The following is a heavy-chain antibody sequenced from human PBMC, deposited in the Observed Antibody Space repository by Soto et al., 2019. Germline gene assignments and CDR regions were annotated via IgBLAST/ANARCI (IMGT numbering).Heavy chain of an antibody. CDR3: ARLFCSTTTRHSWIDP. CDR2: IDPRDSYV. V-gene: IGHV5-10-1*01. CDR1: GYTFTTFW. Sequence: GESRKISCTGFGYTFTTFWISWVRQMPGKGLEWMGRIDPRDSYVNYSPSFQGHVTISLDKSISTAYLQWGSLKASDTAMYYCARLFCSTTTRHSWIDPSCQGPLLTLSS. J-gene: IGHJ5*02. D-gene: IGHD2-2*01.